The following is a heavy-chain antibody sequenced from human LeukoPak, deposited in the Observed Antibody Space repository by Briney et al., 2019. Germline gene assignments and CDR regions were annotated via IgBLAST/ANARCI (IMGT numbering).Heavy chain of an antibody. CDR3: ARQGGGFWYFDL. V-gene: IGHV4-59*08. D-gene: IGHD6-25*01. CDR2: IYYSGST. CDR1: GGSISSYY. Sequence: SETLSLTCTVPGGSISSYYWSWIRQPPGKGLEWIGYIYYSGSTNYNPSLKSRVTISVDTSKNQFSLKLSSVTAAGTAVYYCARQGGGFWYFDLWGRGTLVTVSS. J-gene: IGHJ2*01.